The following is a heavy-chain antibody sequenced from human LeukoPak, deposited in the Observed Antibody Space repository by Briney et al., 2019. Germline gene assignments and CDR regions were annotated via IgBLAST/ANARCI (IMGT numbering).Heavy chain of an antibody. CDR1: GFTFDDHG. Sequence: PGGSLRLSCAASGFTFDDHGMSWVRQAPGKGLEWVSGIKWDGGRTGYADSVKGRFTISRDNAKNSVYLQMNSLRAEDTALYYCARNLAGHFGGFYFDDWGQGTLVTVSS. CDR3: ARNLAGHFGGFYFDD. CDR2: IKWDGGRT. D-gene: IGHD2-21*01. J-gene: IGHJ4*02. V-gene: IGHV3-20*04.